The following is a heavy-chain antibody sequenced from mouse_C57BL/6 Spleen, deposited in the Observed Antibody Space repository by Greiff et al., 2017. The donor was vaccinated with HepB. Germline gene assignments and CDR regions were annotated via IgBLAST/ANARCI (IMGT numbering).Heavy chain of an antibody. J-gene: IGHJ4*01. CDR2: ISDGGSYT. CDR1: GFTFSSYA. D-gene: IGHD4-1*01. V-gene: IGHV5-4*01. CDR3: AREGGTDYYAMDY. Sequence: EVKLVESGGGLVKPGGSLKLSCAASGFTFSSYAMSWVRQTPEKRLEWVATISDGGSYTYYPDNVKGRFTISRDNAKNNLYLQMSHLKSEDTAMYYCAREGGTDYYAMDYWGQGTSVTVSS.